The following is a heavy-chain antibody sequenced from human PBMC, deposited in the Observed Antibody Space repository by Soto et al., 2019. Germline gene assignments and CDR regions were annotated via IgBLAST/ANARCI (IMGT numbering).Heavy chain of an antibody. CDR3: ARAGFGSVSYFAY. V-gene: IGHV4-59*01. D-gene: IGHD3-10*01. CDR1: GDSISDYC. CDR2: IFKTGST. J-gene: IGHJ4*02. Sequence: PSETLSLTCTVSGDSISDYCWSWIRQPPGKGLEWIGYIFKTGSTNYNPSLKSRLTISVDTSKNQFSLKLTSMTAADTAVYYCARAGFGSVSYFAYRGQGTPVTVSS.